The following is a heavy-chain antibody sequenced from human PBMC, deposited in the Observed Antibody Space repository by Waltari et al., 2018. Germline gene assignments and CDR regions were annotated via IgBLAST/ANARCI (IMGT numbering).Heavy chain of an antibody. CDR1: GYTFTGTY. D-gene: IGHD3-3*01. CDR3: ARSHHTIFGVVGELDY. V-gene: IGHV1-2*02. J-gene: IGHJ4*02. Sequence: QVQLVQSGAEVKKPGASVKVSCKASGYTFTGTYMHWVRQAPGQGLEWMGWINPNSGGTNYAQKFQGRVTMTRDTSISTAYMELSRLRSDDTAVYYCARSHHTIFGVVGELDYWGQGTLVTVSS. CDR2: INPNSGGT.